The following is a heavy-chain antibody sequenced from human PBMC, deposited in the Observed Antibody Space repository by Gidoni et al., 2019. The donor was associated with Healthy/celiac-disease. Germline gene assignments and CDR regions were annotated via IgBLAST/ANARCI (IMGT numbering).Heavy chain of an antibody. CDR2: ISYDGSNK. CDR3: ARDQGWGFDY. D-gene: IGHD7-27*01. Sequence: QVQLVESGGGVVQPGRSLRLSCAASGFTFSSYAMHWVRQAPGKGLEWVAVISYDGSNKYYADSVKGRFTISRDNSKNTLYLQMNSLRAEDTAVYYCARDQGWGFDYWGQGTLVTVSS. V-gene: IGHV3-30*04. CDR1: GFTFSSYA. J-gene: IGHJ4*02.